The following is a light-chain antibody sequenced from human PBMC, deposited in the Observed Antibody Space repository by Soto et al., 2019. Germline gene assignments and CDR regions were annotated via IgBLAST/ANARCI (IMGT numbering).Light chain of an antibody. CDR1: QNIISY. J-gene: IGKJ4*01. CDR2: GAS. V-gene: IGKV1-27*01. CDR3: QRFSSAPWT. Sequence: EIQMTQSPSSLSSSTGERVTLTCRASQNIISYLAWYQQKPGKAPKLLFYGASTLPPGVPYRFSGSGSGTDFTLTISGLELEDVAVYYCQRFSSAPWTFGGGTKVEIK.